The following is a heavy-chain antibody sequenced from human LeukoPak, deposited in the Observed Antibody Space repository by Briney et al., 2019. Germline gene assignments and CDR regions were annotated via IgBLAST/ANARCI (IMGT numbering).Heavy chain of an antibody. CDR3: ARVEYSGWNLEY. D-gene: IGHD5-12*01. Sequence: GGSLRLSCAASGFTFRSYWMSWVRRAPGEGLEWVANINQGGSVQYYMDSVKGRFTISRDDAKNSLYVQMNTLRDEDTAVYCARVEYSGWNLEYWGQGTLVTVSS. CDR2: INQGGSVQ. CDR1: GFTFRSYW. J-gene: IGHJ4*02. V-gene: IGHV3-7*01.